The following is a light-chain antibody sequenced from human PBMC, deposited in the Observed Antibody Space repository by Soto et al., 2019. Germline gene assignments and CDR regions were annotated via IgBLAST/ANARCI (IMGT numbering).Light chain of an antibody. CDR1: QSRGSN. J-gene: IGKJ5*01. CDR2: DTS. Sequence: IVVTQSLSTVSVSKRERATLSCRASQSRGSNFLAWYQHKPGQAPRVLIYDTSTRAAGVPARFSGSGSETKFTLTIITLQSEDFALYYCHQYKSWRSIPFGQGTRLAI. V-gene: IGKV3-15*01. CDR3: HQYKSWRSIP.